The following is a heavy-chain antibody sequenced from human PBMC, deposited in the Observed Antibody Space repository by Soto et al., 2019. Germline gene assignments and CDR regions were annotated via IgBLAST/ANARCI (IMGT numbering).Heavy chain of an antibody. CDR1: GGSISSGGYS. Sequence: QLQLQASVSGLVKPSQPLSLTCAVSGGSISSGGYSWSWIRQPPGKGLEWIGYISHSGSTYYNPSLKSRVTISVDRSKNQFSLKLSSVTAADTAMYYCASGSHVPHYWGQGTLVTVSS. D-gene: IGHD6-6*01. J-gene: IGHJ4*02. V-gene: IGHV4-30-2*01. CDR3: ASGSHVPHY. CDR2: ISHSGST.